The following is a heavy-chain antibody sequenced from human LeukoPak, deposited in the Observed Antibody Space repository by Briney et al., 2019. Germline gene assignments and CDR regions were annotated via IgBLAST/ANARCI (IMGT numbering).Heavy chain of an antibody. D-gene: IGHD2-2*01. V-gene: IGHV1-8*03. CDR2: MNPNSGNT. CDR1: GYTFTSYD. J-gene: IGHJ3*02. Sequence: ASVKVSCKASGYTFTSYDINWVRQATGQGLEWIGWMNPNSGNTGYAQKFQGRVTITRNTSISTAYMELSSLRSEDTAVYYCARVVVPAGLDAFDIWGQGTMVTVSS. CDR3: ARVVVPAGLDAFDI.